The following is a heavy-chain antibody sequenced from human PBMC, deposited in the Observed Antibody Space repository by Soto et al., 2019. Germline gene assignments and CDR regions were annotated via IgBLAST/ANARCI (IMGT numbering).Heavy chain of an antibody. CDR1: GFAFSSEW. CDR3: TSATFGARDS. CDR2: IDPYDTGI. D-gene: IGHD2-15*01. V-gene: IGHV3-74*01. Sequence: EVQLVESGGGLVQPGGSLRLSGAASGFAFSSEWMHWVREAPGKGLVWVSRIDPYDTGITYADSVKGRFTISRDNAKNTLYLQMNSLRAEDTAVYYCTSATFGARDSWGQGTLVTVSS. J-gene: IGHJ4*02.